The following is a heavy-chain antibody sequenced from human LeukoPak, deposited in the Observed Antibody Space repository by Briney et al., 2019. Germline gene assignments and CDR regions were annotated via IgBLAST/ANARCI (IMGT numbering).Heavy chain of an antibody. D-gene: IGHD2-15*01. J-gene: IGHJ6*03. CDR1: SYSISSGYY. CDR2: IFHSGSA. V-gene: IGHV4-38-2*01. CDR3: ARCPQGYCSGASCLHHYYFYYYIDV. Sequence: SETLSLTCAVSSYSISSGYYWGWIRQPPGKGLEWIGSIFHSGSAYNNPSLKSRVTMSVDMSKNEFSLKLSSVTAADTAVYYCARCPQGYCSGASCLHHYYFYYYIDVWGKGTTVIVSS.